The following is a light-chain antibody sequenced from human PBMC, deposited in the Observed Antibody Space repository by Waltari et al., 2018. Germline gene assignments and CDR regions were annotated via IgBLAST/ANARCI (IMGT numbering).Light chain of an antibody. CDR1: QSDSSSY. J-gene: IGKJ4*01. CDR2: GAS. CDR3: QQYGSSPLT. V-gene: IGKV3-20*01. Sequence: EIVLPQSPGTLSWSTGAIATLSCRASQSDSSSYLAWYQQKPGQAPRLLIYGASSRATGIPDRFSGSGSGTDFTLTISRLEPEDFAVYYCQQYGSSPLTFGGGTKVEIK.